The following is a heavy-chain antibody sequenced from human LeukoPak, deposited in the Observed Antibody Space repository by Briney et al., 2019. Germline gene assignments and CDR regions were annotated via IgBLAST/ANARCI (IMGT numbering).Heavy chain of an antibody. V-gene: IGHV3-23*01. D-gene: IGHD2-2*01. Sequence: GGSLRLSCAASGFTFSSYAMSWVRQAPGKGLEWVSAISGSGGSTYYADSVKGRFTISRDNSKNTLYLQINSLRAEDTALYYCAKDYCTTTTCHADYWGQGTLVTVSS. CDR3: AKDYCTTTTCHADY. CDR2: ISGSGGST. CDR1: GFTFSSYA. J-gene: IGHJ4*02.